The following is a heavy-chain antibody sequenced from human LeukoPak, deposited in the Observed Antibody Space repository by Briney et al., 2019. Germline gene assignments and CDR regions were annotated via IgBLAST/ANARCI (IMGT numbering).Heavy chain of an antibody. CDR2: IWSDGSSQ. CDR1: GFTFSSYG. J-gene: IGHJ4*03. Sequence: GGSLRLSCAASGFTFSSYGMHCVPQAPGKGLEWVALIWSDGSSQSYADSVKGRFTISRDNSKNTLYLQMNSLRVEDTAVYYCARAPPLSRYFDYWGQGTLVTVSS. D-gene: IGHD3-22*01. V-gene: IGHV3-33*01. CDR3: ARAPPLSRYFDY.